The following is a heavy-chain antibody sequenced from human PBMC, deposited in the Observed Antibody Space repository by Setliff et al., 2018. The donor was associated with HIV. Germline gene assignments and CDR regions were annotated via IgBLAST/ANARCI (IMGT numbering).Heavy chain of an antibody. J-gene: IGHJ4*02. CDR2: IYYSGST. CDR3: ARCGYSYGYGDY. V-gene: IGHV4-39*01. Sequence: PSETLSLTCTVSGGSISSGGYYWSWIRQHPGKGLEWIGYIYYSGSTYYNPSLKSRVTISVDTSKNQFSLKLSSVTAADTAVYYCARCGYSYGYGDYWGQGTLVTVSS. CDR1: GGSISSGGYY. D-gene: IGHD5-18*01.